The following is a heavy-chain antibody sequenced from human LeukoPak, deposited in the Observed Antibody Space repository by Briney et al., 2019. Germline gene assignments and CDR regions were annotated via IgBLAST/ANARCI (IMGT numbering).Heavy chain of an antibody. D-gene: IGHD3-10*01. V-gene: IGHV4-61*02. CDR3: ARGLWFGDENPPYFDY. J-gene: IGHJ4*02. Sequence: SETLSLTCTVSGGSISSSNYYWSWIRQPAGKGLEWIGRIYTSGTTNYNPSLKSRVTISIDTSKNQFSLKLSSVTAADTAVYYCARGLWFGDENPPYFDYWGQGTPVTVSS. CDR1: GGSISSSNYY. CDR2: IYTSGTT.